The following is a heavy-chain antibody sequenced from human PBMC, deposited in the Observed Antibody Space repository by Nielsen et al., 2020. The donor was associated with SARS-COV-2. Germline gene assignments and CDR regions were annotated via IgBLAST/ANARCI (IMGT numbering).Heavy chain of an antibody. CDR3: ARARRAGKIDY. Sequence: SETLSLTCTVTGGSIRSYYWSWIRQPPGKGLEWIGEINHSGSTNYNPSLKSRVTISVDTSKNQFSLKLSSVTAADTAVYYCARARRAGKIDYWGQGTLVTVSS. J-gene: IGHJ4*02. D-gene: IGHD6-19*01. CDR2: INHSGST. V-gene: IGHV4-34*01. CDR1: GGSIRSYY.